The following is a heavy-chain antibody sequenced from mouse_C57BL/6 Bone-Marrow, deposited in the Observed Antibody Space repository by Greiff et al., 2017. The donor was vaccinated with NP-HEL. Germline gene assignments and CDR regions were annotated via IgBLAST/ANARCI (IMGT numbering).Heavy chain of an antibody. Sequence: QVQLKESGAELVMPGASVKLSCKASGYTFTSYWMHWVKQRPGQGLEWIGEIDPSDSYTNYNQKFKGKSTLTVDKSSSTAYMQLSSLTSEDSAVYYCARSVYYGSFYAMDYWGQGTSVTVSS. J-gene: IGHJ4*01. V-gene: IGHV1-69*01. D-gene: IGHD2-2*01. CDR2: IDPSDSYT. CDR3: ARSVYYGSFYAMDY. CDR1: GYTFTSYW.